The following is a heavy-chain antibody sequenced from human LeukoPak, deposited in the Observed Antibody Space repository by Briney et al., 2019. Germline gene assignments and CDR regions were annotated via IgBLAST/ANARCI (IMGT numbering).Heavy chain of an antibody. D-gene: IGHD5-12*01. CDR2: IYYSGST. CDR1: AGSISSSSYS. Sequence: SETLSLTCTVSAGSISSSSYSWGWIRQPPGKGLEWIGYIYYSGSTNYNPSLKSRVTISVDTSKNQFSLKLSSVTAADTAVYYCARVRGYSGYDSHDYWGQGTLVTVSS. V-gene: IGHV4-61*05. J-gene: IGHJ4*02. CDR3: ARVRGYSGYDSHDY.